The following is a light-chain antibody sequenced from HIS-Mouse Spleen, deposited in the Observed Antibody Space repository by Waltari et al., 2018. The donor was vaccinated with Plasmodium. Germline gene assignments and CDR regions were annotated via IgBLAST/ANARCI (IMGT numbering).Light chain of an antibody. V-gene: IGKV3-15*01. J-gene: IGKJ3*01. CDR1: QSVSSN. CDR2: GAS. Sequence: EIVMKQSPATLSVSPGERAPLSCRASQSVSSNLAWYQQKPGQAPRLLIYGASTRATGIPARFSGSGSGTEFTLTISSLQSEDFAVYYCQQYNNWSFTFGPGTKVDIK. CDR3: QQYNNWSFT.